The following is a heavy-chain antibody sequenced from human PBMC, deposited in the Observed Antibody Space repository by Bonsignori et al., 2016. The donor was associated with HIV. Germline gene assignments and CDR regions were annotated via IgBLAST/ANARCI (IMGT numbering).Heavy chain of an antibody. CDR3: ARARGTMVRGVIDYYYYMDV. V-gene: IGHV1-69*10. D-gene: IGHD3-10*01. CDR2: IIPILGIA. Sequence: WVRQAPGQGLEWMGGIIPILGIANYAQKFQGRVTITADESTSTAYMELSSLRSEDTAVYYCARARGTMVRGVIDYYYYMDVWGKGTTVTVSS. J-gene: IGHJ6*03.